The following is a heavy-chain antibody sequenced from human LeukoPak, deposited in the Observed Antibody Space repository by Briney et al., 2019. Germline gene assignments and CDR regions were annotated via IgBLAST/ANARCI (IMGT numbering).Heavy chain of an antibody. CDR3: ATAVDDLFCEY. CDR2: INPKSGDT. D-gene: IGHD6-19*01. CDR1: GYTFTGYY. Sequence: ASAKVSCKASGYTFTGYYIHWVRQAPGQGLEWMGWINPKSGDTNYAQKFHGRVTMTRDTSISTAYMELSRLRSDDTATYYCATAVDDLFCEYWGQGTLVTVSS. J-gene: IGHJ4*02. V-gene: IGHV1-2*02.